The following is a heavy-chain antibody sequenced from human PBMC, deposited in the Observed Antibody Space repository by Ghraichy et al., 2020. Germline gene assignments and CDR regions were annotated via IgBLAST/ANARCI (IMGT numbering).Heavy chain of an antibody. Sequence: GESLNISCKGSGYSFTSYWIGWVRQMPGKGLEWMGIIYPGDSDTRYSPSFQGQVTISADKSISTAYLQWSSLKASDTAMYYCARLGGIRFLEWLPPDYWGQGTLVTVSS. CDR3: ARLGGIRFLEWLPPDY. CDR1: GYSFTSYW. CDR2: IYPGDSDT. D-gene: IGHD3-3*01. V-gene: IGHV5-51*01. J-gene: IGHJ4*02.